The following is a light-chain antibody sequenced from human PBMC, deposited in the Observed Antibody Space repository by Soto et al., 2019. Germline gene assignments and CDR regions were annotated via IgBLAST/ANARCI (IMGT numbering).Light chain of an antibody. J-gene: IGKJ1*01. CDR1: QSVSSSD. CDR2: EAS. Sequence: EVVLTQSPGNLCLSPWERATLSCRASQSVSSSDLAWYQQTPGQAPRLRMYEASNRATAIQDRFIVVLAWTDFTRTLSSLEPEDLSVYDGQQRSDWPWTFGQGTKVYIK. V-gene: IGKV3D-20*02. CDR3: QQRSDWPWT.